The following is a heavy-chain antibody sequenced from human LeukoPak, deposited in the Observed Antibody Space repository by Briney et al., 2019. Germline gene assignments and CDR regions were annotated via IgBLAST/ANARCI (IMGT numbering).Heavy chain of an antibody. V-gene: IGHV3-48*01. J-gene: IGHJ4*02. CDR1: GYTFSDHC. Sequence: GGSLRLSCGASGYTFSDHCMNWVRQAPGKGPEWISYISSGGSVMHYADSVKGRFTISRENVENSLYLQMNSLRVEDTAVYYCTRALEYWGQGALVTVSS. CDR2: ISSGGSVM. CDR3: TRALEY.